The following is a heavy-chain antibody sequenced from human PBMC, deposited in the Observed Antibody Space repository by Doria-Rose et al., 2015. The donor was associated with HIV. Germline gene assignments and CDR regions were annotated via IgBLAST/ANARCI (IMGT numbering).Heavy chain of an antibody. J-gene: IGHJ4*02. CDR2: INPSGGST. CDR3: ARVRSGSYSDY. Sequence: MHWVRQAPGQGLEWMGIINPSGGSTSYAQKFQGRVTMTRDTSTSTVYMELSSLRSEDTAVYYCARVRSGSYSDYWGQGTLVTVSS. V-gene: IGHV1-46*01. D-gene: IGHD1-26*01.